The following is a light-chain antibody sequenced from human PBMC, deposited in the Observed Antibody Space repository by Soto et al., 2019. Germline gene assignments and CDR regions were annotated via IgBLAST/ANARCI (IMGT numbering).Light chain of an antibody. V-gene: IGKV3-15*01. CDR1: QSVSGN. CDR2: GAS. Sequence: EIVMTQSPATLSVSPGERATLSCRASQSVSGNLAWYQQKPGQAPRLLIYGASTRATGITVRFSGSGSGTEFTLTISSLQSEDFAVYYCQQYNNWPRTFGQGTKVEIK. J-gene: IGKJ1*01. CDR3: QQYNNWPRT.